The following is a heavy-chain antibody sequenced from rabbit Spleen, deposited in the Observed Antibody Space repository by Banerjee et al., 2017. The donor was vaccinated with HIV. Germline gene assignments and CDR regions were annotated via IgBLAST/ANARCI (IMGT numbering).Heavy chain of an antibody. Sequence: QSLEESGGDLVKPGASLTLTCTASGFTLSSYYMCWVRQAPGKGLEWIACIDASSSGITYYANWVNGRFSISRENAQNTVFLQMTSLTAADTATYFCARDGAGGSYFALWGPGTLVTVS. CDR1: GFTLSSYY. J-gene: IGHJ6*01. CDR2: IDASSSGIT. V-gene: IGHV1S40*01. CDR3: ARDGAGGSYFAL. D-gene: IGHD8-1*01.